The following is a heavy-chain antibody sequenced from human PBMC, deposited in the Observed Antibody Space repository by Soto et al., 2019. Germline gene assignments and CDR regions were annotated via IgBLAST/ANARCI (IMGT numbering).Heavy chain of an antibody. CDR2: ISYDGSNK. V-gene: IGHV3-30*18. D-gene: IGHD3-10*01. J-gene: IGHJ4*02. CDR3: AKGSRSGSYYPNDY. Sequence: VGSLRLSCAASGFTFSSYGMHWVRQAPGKGLEWVAVISYDGSNKYYADSVKGRFTISRDNSKNTLYLQMSSLRAEDTAVYYCAKGSRSGSYYPNDYWGQGTLVTVSS. CDR1: GFTFSSYG.